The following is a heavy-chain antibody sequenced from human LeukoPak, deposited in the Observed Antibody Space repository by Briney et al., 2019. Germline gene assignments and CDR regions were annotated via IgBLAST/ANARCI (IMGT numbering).Heavy chain of an antibody. J-gene: IGHJ4*02. V-gene: IGHV3-20*04. Sequence: GGSLRLSCAASGFTFDDYGMSWVRQAPGKGLEWVSGINWNGGSTGYADSVKGRFTISRDNAKNSLYLQMNSLRAEDTALYYCARVIGYSYGESLDYWGQGTLVTASS. CDR1: GFTFDDYG. CDR3: ARVIGYSYGESLDY. CDR2: INWNGGST. D-gene: IGHD5-18*01.